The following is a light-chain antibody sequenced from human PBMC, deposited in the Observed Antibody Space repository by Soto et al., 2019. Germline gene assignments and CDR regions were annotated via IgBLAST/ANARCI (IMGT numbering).Light chain of an antibody. V-gene: IGKV1-5*01. CDR2: DAS. J-gene: IGKJ1*01. Sequence: DIQMTQSPSTLSASVGDRVTITCRASQSISNWLAWYQQRPGKAPKLLIYDASSWESGVPSRFSGSGSGTEFTLTISSLQPDDFATYYCQQYNTYSPWTFGQGTKVEIK. CDR3: QQYNTYSPWT. CDR1: QSISNW.